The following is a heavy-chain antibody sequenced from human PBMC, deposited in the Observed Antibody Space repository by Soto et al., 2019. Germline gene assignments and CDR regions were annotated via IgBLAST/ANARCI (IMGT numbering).Heavy chain of an antibody. D-gene: IGHD6-6*01. Sequence: SETLSLTCAVYGGSFGGYYWSWIRQPPGKGLEWIGEINHSGSTNYNPSLKSRVTISVDTSKNQFSLKLSSVTAADTAVYYCARARIAARQFNWFDPWGQGTLVTVSS. CDR3: ARARIAARQFNWFDP. CDR2: INHSGST. J-gene: IGHJ5*02. V-gene: IGHV4-34*01. CDR1: GGSFGGYY.